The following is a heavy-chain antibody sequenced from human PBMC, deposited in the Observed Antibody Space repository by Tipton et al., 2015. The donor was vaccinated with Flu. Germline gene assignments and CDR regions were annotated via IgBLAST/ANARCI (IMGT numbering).Heavy chain of an antibody. V-gene: IGHV4-30-4*01. Sequence: TLSLTCTVSGGSISSGDYYWSWIRQPPGKGLEWIGYIYYSGSTYYNPSLKSRVTISVDTSKNQFSLKLSSVTAADTAVYYCARKSYGDYGYDWYFDLWGRGTLVTVSS. CDR2: IYYSGST. CDR3: ARKSYGDYGYDWYFDL. J-gene: IGHJ2*01. D-gene: IGHD4-17*01. CDR1: GGSISSGDYY.